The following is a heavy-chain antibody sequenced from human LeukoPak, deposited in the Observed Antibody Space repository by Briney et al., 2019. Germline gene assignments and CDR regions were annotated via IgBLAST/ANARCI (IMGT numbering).Heavy chain of an antibody. CDR1: GGSISSYY. D-gene: IGHD3-22*01. CDR3: ARVYFLDYYDSSGEYFDY. V-gene: IGHV4-59*01. J-gene: IGHJ4*02. Sequence: PSETLSLTCTVSGGSISSYYWSWIRQPPGEGLEWIGYIYYSGSTNYNPSLKSRVTISVDTSKNQFSLKLSSVTAADTAVYYCARVYFLDYYDSSGEYFDYWGQGTLVTVSS. CDR2: IYYSGST.